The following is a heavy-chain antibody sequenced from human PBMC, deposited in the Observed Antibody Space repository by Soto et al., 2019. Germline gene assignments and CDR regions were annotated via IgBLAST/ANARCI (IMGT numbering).Heavy chain of an antibody. CDR2: ISSGSSTI. V-gene: IGHV3-48*02. D-gene: IGHD3-10*01. CDR1: GFTFSTYS. CDR3: ARDLDYYDSGSPDAFDI. Sequence: LRLSCAASGFTFSTYSMNWVRQAPGKGLEWLSYISSGSSTIYYADSVEGRFTISRDNVENSLYLQMNSLRDEDTAVYFCARDLDYYDSGSPDAFDIWGQGTMVTVSS. J-gene: IGHJ3*02.